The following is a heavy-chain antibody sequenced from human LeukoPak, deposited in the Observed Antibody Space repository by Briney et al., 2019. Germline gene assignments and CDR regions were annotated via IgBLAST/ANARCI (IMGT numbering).Heavy chain of an antibody. V-gene: IGHV4-39*01. Sequence: KPSETLSLTCTVSGGSISSSSYYWGWIRQPPGKGLEWIGSIYYSGSTYYNPSLKSRVTISVDTSKNQFSLKLSSVTAADTAVYYCASPSGSYYAFDIWGQGTMVTVSS. J-gene: IGHJ3*02. D-gene: IGHD1-26*01. CDR2: IYYSGST. CDR1: GGSISSSSYY. CDR3: ASPSGSYYAFDI.